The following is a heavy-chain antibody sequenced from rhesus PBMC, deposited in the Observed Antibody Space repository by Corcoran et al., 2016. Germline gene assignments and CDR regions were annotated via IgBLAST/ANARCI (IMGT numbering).Heavy chain of an antibody. Sequence: QVQLQESGPGLVKPSETLSLTCAVPGDSISDYYHWNWIRPHPGTGLEWIGNIYGNSASTYYNPSLKSRVTISKDTSKNQFFLKLSSMTAADTAVYYCARDRNYYGGYFDYWGQGVLVTVSS. D-gene: IGHD3-28*01. CDR2: IYGNSAST. CDR3: ARDRNYYGGYFDY. J-gene: IGHJ4*01. V-gene: IGHV4S9*01. CDR1: GDSISDYYH.